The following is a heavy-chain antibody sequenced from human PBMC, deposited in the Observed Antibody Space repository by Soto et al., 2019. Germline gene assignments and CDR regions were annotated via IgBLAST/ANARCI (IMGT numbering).Heavy chain of an antibody. Sequence: PVNVSCKAAGGTFSNSAISWVRQAPGQGLEWMGGIIPIFGTANYAQKFQGRVTITADESTSTAYMELSSLRSEDTAVYYCARDRFGNIVATIATFDIWGQGTMVTVSS. CDR1: GGTFSNSA. CDR3: ARDRFGNIVATIATFDI. V-gene: IGHV1-69*13. J-gene: IGHJ3*02. D-gene: IGHD5-12*01. CDR2: IIPIFGTA.